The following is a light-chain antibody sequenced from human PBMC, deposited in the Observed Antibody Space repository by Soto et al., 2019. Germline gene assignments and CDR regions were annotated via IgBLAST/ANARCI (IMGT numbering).Light chain of an antibody. V-gene: IGKV3-20*01. CDR2: GAF. CDR1: ESLITKA. CDR3: QQYGVSPLT. J-gene: IGKJ3*01. Sequence: EIVLTQSPGTLSLSPGETATVSCRATESLITKALAWCQQKPGQAPRLLIYGAFTRDAAIPDRFNGSGSGTDFSITISRLELEDSAVYYCQQYGVSPLTFGPGTKVEIK.